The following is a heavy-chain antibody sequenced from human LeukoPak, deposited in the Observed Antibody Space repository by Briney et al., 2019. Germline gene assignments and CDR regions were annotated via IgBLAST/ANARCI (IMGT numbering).Heavy chain of an antibody. CDR1: GASISSGGYY. CDR3: ARGAPGSPELPPLDH. CDR2: IYYSGST. Sequence: PSQTLSLTCSVSGASISSGGYYWTWIRQLPGKGLEWIGFIYYSGSTHYNPSLKSRISMSVDTSKNQFSLRLRSVTAADTALYYCARGAPGSPELPPLDHWGQGTLATVSS. J-gene: IGHJ4*02. D-gene: IGHD1-14*01. V-gene: IGHV4-31*03.